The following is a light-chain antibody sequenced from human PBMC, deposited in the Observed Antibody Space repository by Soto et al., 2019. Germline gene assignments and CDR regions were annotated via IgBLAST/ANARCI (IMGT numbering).Light chain of an antibody. CDR2: GAS. CDR1: QGVRSY. V-gene: IGKV1-9*01. CDR3: QQDYNLPIT. J-gene: IGKJ5*01. Sequence: IQLTQSPSSLSASVGDRVTITCRASQGVRSYLAWYQQKPGQAPKHLIYGASTLQSGVPSRFSGSGSGTDFTLTISNLQPEDFAVYYCQQDYNLPITFGQGTRLEIK.